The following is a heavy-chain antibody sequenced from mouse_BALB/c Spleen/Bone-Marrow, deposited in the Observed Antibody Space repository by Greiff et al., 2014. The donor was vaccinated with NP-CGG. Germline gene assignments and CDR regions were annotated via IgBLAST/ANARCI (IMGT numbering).Heavy chain of an antibody. Sequence: VQLQQSGAELVKPGASVKLSCKASGHTFTNYFMYWVKQRPGQGLEWIGEINPNNGGTNFNENFKSKATLTLDKSSSTAYMQLSSLTSEDSAVYYCTGSGPGFAYWGHGTLVTVSA. CDR3: TGSGPGFAY. V-gene: IGHV1S81*02. J-gene: IGHJ3*01. CDR1: GHTFTNYF. CDR2: INPNNGGT.